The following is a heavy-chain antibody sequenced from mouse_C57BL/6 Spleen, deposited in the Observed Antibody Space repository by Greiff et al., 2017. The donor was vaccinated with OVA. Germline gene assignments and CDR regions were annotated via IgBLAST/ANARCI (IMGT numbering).Heavy chain of an antibody. CDR2: IDPSASYT. CDR3: ARGGTDQVDY. V-gene: IGHV1-69*01. J-gene: IGHJ2*01. Sequence: QVQLQQPGAELVMPGASVTLSCKASGYTFTSYWMHWVKQRPGQGLEWIGEIDPSASYTNYNQKFKGKSTLTVDKSSSTAYMQLNSLTSEDSAVYYCARGGTDQVDYWGKGTTLTVSS. D-gene: IGHD3-2*02. CDR1: GYTFTSYW.